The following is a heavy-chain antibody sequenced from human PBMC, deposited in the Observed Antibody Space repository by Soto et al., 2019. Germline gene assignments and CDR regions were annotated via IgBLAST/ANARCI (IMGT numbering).Heavy chain of an antibody. V-gene: IGHV3-66*01. D-gene: IGHD6-6*01. CDR2: IQSGGPT. J-gene: IGHJ4*02. Sequence: GGSLRLSCAASGFTVSNKYMSWVRQAPGKGLEWVSLIQSGGPTYYADSVKGRFTISRDTSENSLYLQMNSLRAEDTAVYYCARDGPSIAALRCIDYWGQGTLVTVSS. CDR3: ARDGPSIAALRCIDY. CDR1: GFTVSNKY.